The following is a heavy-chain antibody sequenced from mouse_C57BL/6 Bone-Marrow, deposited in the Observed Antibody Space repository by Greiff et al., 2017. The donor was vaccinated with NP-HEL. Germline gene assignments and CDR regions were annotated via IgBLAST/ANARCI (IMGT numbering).Heavy chain of an antibody. Sequence: QVQLQQPGAELVKPGASVKLSCKASGYTFTSYWMHWVKQRPGQGLEWIGMIHPNSGSTNYNEKLKSKATLTVDKSSSTAYMQLSSLTSEDSAVYYCARRGLGLAWFAYWGQGTLVTVSA. D-gene: IGHD4-1*01. J-gene: IGHJ3*01. CDR3: ARRGLGLAWFAY. CDR1: GYTFTSYW. CDR2: IHPNSGST. V-gene: IGHV1-64*01.